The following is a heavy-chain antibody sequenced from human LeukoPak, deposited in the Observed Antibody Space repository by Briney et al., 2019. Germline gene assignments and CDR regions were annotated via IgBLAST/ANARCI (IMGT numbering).Heavy chain of an antibody. J-gene: IGHJ3*02. Sequence: SETLSLTCTVSGVPMSIYYWSWIRQPPGKRLEWIAFISYIGSSNYNPSLTSRATISVDSSKNQFSLKLNSVTAADTAVYYCVGWQVAWAFEIWGQGTMVTVSS. CDR3: VGWQVAWAFEI. D-gene: IGHD5-12*01. CDR2: ISYIGSS. CDR1: GVPMSIYY. V-gene: IGHV4-59*01.